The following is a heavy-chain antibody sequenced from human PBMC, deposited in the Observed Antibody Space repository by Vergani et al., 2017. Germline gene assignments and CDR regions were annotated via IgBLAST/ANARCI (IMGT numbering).Heavy chain of an antibody. J-gene: IGHJ5*02. CDR2: IFYTGST. CDR1: GSSLNTGGYY. D-gene: IGHD3-10*01. V-gene: IGHV4-31*03. Sequence: QVQLQESCPGLVKPSQTLSLTCTVSGSSLNTGGYYWNWIRQHPGKGLEWIGHIFYTGSTSYSPSLQNRATISLDTSKNQFSLRLSSVTAADTAIYYCARGSLFGGFDPWGQGTLVTVSS. CDR3: ARGSLFGGFDP.